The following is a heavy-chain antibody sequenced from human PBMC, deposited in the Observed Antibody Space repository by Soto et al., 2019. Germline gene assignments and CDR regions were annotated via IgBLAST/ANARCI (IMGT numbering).Heavy chain of an antibody. J-gene: IGHJ6*02. CDR1: GYNFATYW. CDR3: ARRGHSYGLDV. D-gene: IGHD3-10*01. Sequence: GESLKISCKGSGYNFATYWIAWVRQLPGKGPEWMGIIYAGDSDTSYSPSFQGQVTISVDKSISTAYLQWNSLKASDAAMYYCARRGHSYGLDVWGQGTKVTVSS. V-gene: IGHV5-51*01. CDR2: IYAGDSDT.